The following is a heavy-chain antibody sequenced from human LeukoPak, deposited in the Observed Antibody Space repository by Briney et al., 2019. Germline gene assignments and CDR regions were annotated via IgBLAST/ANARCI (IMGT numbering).Heavy chain of an antibody. D-gene: IGHD3-22*01. Sequence: ASVKVSCKASGYTFTGYYMHWVRQAPGQGLEWLGRINPNSGGTNYAQKFQGRVTMTRDTSISTAYMELSRLRSDDTAVYYCANPRYDSSGYYYVDWGQGTLVTVSS. J-gene: IGHJ4*02. CDR2: INPNSGGT. CDR3: ANPRYDSSGYYYVD. CDR1: GYTFTGYY. V-gene: IGHV1-2*06.